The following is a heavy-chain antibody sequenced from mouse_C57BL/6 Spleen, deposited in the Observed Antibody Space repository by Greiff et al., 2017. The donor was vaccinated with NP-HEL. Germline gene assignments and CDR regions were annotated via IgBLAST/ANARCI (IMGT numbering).Heavy chain of an antibody. CDR2: ISSGSSTI. CDR3: ARPYYYQYYFDY. J-gene: IGHJ2*01. CDR1: GFTFSDYG. V-gene: IGHV5-17*01. Sequence: EVKLEESGGGLVKPGGSLKLSCAASGFTFSDYGMHWVRQAPEKGLEWVAYISSGSSTIYYADTVKGRFTISRDNAKNTLFLQMTSLRSEDTAMYYCARPYYYQYYFDYWGQGTTLTVSS. D-gene: IGHD1-1*01.